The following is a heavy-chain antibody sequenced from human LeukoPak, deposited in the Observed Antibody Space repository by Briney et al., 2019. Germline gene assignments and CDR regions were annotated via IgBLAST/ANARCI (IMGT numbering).Heavy chain of an antibody. D-gene: IGHD5-18*01. CDR3: AKAEYSYGYFDY. Sequence: PGGSLRLSCAASGFTFSSYAMHWVRQAPGKGLEWVAVISYDGSNKYYADSVKGRSTISRDNSKNTLYLQMNSLRAEDTAVYYCAKAEYSYGYFDYWGQGTLVTVSS. V-gene: IGHV3-30-3*01. CDR1: GFTFSSYA. CDR2: ISYDGSNK. J-gene: IGHJ4*02.